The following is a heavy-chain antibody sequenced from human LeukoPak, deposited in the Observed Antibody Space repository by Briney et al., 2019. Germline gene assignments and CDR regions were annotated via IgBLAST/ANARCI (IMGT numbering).Heavy chain of an antibody. CDR3: ARVGLTAAAGTYDY. J-gene: IGHJ4*02. Sequence: GGSLRLSCAASGFTSSDYYMTWIRQAPGKGLEWLSYISGTSSPTNYAESVKGRFTISRDNAENSLYLQMNSLRAEDTAVYYCARVGLTAAAGTYDYWGQGTLVTVSS. CDR1: GFTSSDYY. CDR2: ISGTSSPT. V-gene: IGHV3-11*06. D-gene: IGHD6-13*01.